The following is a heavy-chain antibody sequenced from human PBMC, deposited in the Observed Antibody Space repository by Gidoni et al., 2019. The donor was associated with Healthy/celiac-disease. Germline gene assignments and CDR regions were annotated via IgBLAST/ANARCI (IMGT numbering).Heavy chain of an antibody. Sequence: QVQLQESGPGLVKPSETLSLTCTVSGGSLCRYYRSRIRQPPGKGLEWIGYIYYSGSTNYNPSLKSRVTIAVDTSKNQFSLKLSSVTTADTAVYYCARLQRNYDILTGYYRAGAFDIWGQGTMVTVSS. V-gene: IGHV4-59*01. D-gene: IGHD3-9*01. J-gene: IGHJ3*02. CDR1: GGSLCRYY. CDR3: ARLQRNYDILTGYYRAGAFDI. CDR2: IYYSGST.